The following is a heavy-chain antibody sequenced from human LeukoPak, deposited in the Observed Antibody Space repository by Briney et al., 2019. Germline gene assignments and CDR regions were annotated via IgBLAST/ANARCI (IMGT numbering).Heavy chain of an antibody. CDR1: XXXXXXXX. V-gene: IGHV3-53*01. J-gene: IGHJ4*02. Sequence: LRXSCVAXXXXXXXXXMIWXRXAPGQGLEWISIIYASGGAYHAESVKGRFSAFRDTSKNTIFLQMNNLRAGDTAMYYCVRRHDYWGQGTLVTVSS. CDR3: VRRHDY. CDR2: IYASGGA.